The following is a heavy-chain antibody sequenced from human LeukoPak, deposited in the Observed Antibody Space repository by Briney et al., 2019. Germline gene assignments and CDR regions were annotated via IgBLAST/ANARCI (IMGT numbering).Heavy chain of an antibody. V-gene: IGHV1-18*01. CDR2: ISAYNGNT. CDR3: ASRPVGATGFDY. D-gene: IGHD1-26*01. CDR1: GYTFTSYG. Sequence: GSVKVSCKASGYTFTSYGISWVRQAPGQGLEWMGWISAYNGNTNYAQKLQGRVTMTTDTSTSTAHMELRSLRSEDTAVYYCASRPVGATGFDYWGRGTLVTVSS. J-gene: IGHJ4*02.